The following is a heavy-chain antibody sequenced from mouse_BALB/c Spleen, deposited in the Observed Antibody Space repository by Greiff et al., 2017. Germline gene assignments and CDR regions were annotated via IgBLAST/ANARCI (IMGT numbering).Heavy chain of an antibody. CDR1: GFTFSSYY. J-gene: IGHJ2*01. Sequence: EVKLVESGGGLVKLGGSLKLSCAASGFTFSSYYMSWVRQTPEKRLELVAAINSNGGSTYYPDTVKGRFTISRDNAKNTLYLQMSSLKSEDTALYYCARSYDGYDYWGQGTTLTVSS. D-gene: IGHD2-3*01. CDR3: ARSYDGYDY. V-gene: IGHV5-6-2*01. CDR2: INSNGGST.